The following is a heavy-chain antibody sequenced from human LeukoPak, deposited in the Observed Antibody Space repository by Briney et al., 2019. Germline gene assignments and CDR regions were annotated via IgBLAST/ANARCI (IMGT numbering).Heavy chain of an antibody. D-gene: IGHD3-22*01. J-gene: IGHJ4*02. Sequence: GGSLRLSCAASGFTFSSYGMHWVRQAPGKGLEWVAVIWYDGSNKYYADSVKGRFTISRDNSKNTLYLQMNSLRAEDTAVHYCARDRPIVVVMQLDYWGQGTLVTVSS. CDR1: GFTFSSYG. CDR3: ARDRPIVVVMQLDY. V-gene: IGHV3-33*01. CDR2: IWYDGSNK.